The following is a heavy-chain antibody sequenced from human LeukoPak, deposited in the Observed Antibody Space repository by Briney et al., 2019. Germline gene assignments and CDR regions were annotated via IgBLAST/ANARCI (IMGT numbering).Heavy chain of an antibody. J-gene: IGHJ6*03. CDR3: AKDGGYSYGGYMDV. CDR2: ISWNSGSI. CDR1: GFTFDDYA. V-gene: IGHV3-9*03. D-gene: IGHD5-18*01. Sequence: GGSLRLSCAASGFTFDDYAMHWVRQAPGKGLEWVSGISWNSGSIGYADSVKGRFTISRDNAKNSLYLQMNSLRAEDMALYYCAKDGGYSYGGYMDVWGKGTTVTVSS.